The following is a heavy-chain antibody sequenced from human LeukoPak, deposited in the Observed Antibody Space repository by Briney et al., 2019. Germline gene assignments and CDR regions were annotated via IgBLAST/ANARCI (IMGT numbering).Heavy chain of an antibody. V-gene: IGHV3-23*01. CDR2: ISNSGGST. Sequence: GGSLRLSCAASGFTFSSYVMSWVRQAPGKGLEWVSSISNSGGSTYYADSVKGRFTISRDNSKNTLYLQMNSLRAEDTAVYYCAKDRRSAFDIWGQGTMVTVSS. J-gene: IGHJ3*02. CDR3: AKDRRSAFDI. CDR1: GFTFSSYV.